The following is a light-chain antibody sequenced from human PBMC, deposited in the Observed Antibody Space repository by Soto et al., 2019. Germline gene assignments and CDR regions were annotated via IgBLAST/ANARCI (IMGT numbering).Light chain of an antibody. CDR2: DAS. CDR3: QQYNNWLWT. V-gene: IGKV3-11*01. J-gene: IGKJ1*01. Sequence: EIVLTQSPATLSLSPGERATLSCRASQSIGLAIAWYQHKPGQAPRLLIFDASQRATGIPARFRGSGSGTDFTLTISSLQSEDFAVYYCQQYNNWLWTFGQGTKVDIK. CDR1: QSIGLA.